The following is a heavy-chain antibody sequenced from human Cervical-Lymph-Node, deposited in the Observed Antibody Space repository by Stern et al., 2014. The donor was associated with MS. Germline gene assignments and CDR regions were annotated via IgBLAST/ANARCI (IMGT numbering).Heavy chain of an antibody. J-gene: IGHJ4*02. CDR2: AWYDGSTA. CDR1: GFTFSSYG. V-gene: IGHV3-33*01. D-gene: IGHD5-24*01. CDR3: ARGHIPYAYNSLFDY. Sequence: VQLVESGGGVVQPGTSLRLSCAASGFTFSSYGMHWVRQAPGKGLEWVALAWYDGSTAYYTNSVKGRFTISRDNSKNTLSLQMNSLTAEYTAVYYCARGHIPYAYNSLFDYWGQGTLVTVSS.